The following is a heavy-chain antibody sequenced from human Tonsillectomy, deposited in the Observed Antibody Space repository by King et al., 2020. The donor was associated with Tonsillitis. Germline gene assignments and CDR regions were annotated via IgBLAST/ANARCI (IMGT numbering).Heavy chain of an antibody. Sequence: LQLQESGPGLMKPSETLSLTCGVSGGSISSSSYYWGWIRQPPGKGLEWIGSIYYSGSTYYNPSLRSRVTISLDTSNNQFSLKLSSVTAADTAVYSCAGDYYYDRPGSWGQGTLVTVSS. J-gene: IGHJ5*02. CDR2: IYYSGST. CDR1: GGSISSSSYY. D-gene: IGHD3-22*01. V-gene: IGHV4-39*01. CDR3: AGDYYYDRPGS.